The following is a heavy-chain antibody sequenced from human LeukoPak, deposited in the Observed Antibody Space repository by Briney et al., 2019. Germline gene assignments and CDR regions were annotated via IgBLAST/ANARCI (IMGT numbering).Heavy chain of an antibody. D-gene: IGHD4/OR15-4a*01. CDR3: ARRAGAYSHPYDY. Sequence: GGSLRLSCAASGFTFSSYSMNWVRQAPGKGLEWVSSISTSSSYIYYADSVKGRFTISRDNAKNSLYLQMNSLRAEDTAVYYCARRAGAYSHPYDYWGQGTLVTVSS. V-gene: IGHV3-21*04. J-gene: IGHJ4*02. CDR1: GFTFSSYS. CDR2: ISTSSSYI.